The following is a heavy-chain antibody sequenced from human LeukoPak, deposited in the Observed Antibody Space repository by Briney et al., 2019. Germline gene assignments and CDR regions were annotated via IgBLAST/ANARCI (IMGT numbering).Heavy chain of an antibody. D-gene: IGHD1-26*01. V-gene: IGHV3-48*01. Sequence: PGGSLRLSCAASGFTFSSYSMNWVRQAPGKGLEWVSYISSSSSNIDYADSVKGRFTIYRENGKNSLYMKMNRVRAEDTAVYYCARGYPYSGSYPFDYWGQGTLVTVSS. CDR3: ARGYPYSGSYPFDY. J-gene: IGHJ4*02. CDR2: ISSSSSNI. CDR1: GFTFSSYS.